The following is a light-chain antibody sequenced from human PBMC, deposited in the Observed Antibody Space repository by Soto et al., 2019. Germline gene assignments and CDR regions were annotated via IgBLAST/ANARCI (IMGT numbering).Light chain of an antibody. V-gene: IGLV1-40*01. CDR3: QSYASSLTAYYV. CDR1: ISYIWAGYY. Sequence: QSVLTHPPSVARAPGHRLTISFTGSISYIWAGYYVHWYRQLPGTAPKLLIYSNTNRPSGVPDRFSAYKSGASASLAIAGLQPEDEANYYCQSYASSLTAYYVFGTGTKVSAL. J-gene: IGLJ1*01. CDR2: SNT.